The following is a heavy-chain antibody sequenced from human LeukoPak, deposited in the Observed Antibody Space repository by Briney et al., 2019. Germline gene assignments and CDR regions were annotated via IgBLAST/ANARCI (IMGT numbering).Heavy chain of an antibody. Sequence: PGGSLRLSCAASGFTVSSNYMSWVRQAPGKGLERVSVIYSGGSTYYADSVKGRFTISRDNSKNTLYLQMNSLRAEDTAVYYCARDDGSGSYYKGALDYWGQGTLVTDSS. J-gene: IGHJ4*02. CDR1: GFTVSSNY. V-gene: IGHV3-53*01. CDR2: IYSGGST. CDR3: ARDDGSGSYYKGALDY. D-gene: IGHD3-10*01.